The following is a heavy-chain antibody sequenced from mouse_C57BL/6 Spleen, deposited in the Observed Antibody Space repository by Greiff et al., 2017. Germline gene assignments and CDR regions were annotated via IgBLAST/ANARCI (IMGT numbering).Heavy chain of an antibody. CDR2: ISYSGST. Sequence: EVQVVESGPGLAKPSQTLSLTCSVTGYSITRDYWNWIRKFPGNKLEYMGYISYSGSTYYNPSLKRRISLTRATSKTQYYLQLNSVTTEVTATYYCARGDDYTGYVDVWGTVTTVTVSS. V-gene: IGHV3-8*01. CDR3: ARGDDYTGYVDV. J-gene: IGHJ1*03. D-gene: IGHD2-4*01. CDR1: GYSITRDY.